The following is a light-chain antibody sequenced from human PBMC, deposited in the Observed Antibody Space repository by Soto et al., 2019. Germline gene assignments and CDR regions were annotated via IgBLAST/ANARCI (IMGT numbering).Light chain of an antibody. CDR2: AAS. CDR3: QQTYHTLRT. V-gene: IGKV1-39*01. CDR1: QTIINY. Sequence: DIQMTQSPSSLSASVGDRVTITCRASQTIINYLNWYQQKPGKAPRLLISAASSLQSGVPSRFSGRGSGTDFTLTITTLQPEDFATCYCQQTYHTLRTFGGGTKVEIK. J-gene: IGKJ4*01.